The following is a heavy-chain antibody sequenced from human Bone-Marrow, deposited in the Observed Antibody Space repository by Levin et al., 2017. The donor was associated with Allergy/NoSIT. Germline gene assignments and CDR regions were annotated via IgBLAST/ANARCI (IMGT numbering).Heavy chain of an antibody. CDR2: ISSTSHFI. Sequence: GESLKISCAASGFTFSSYSMNWVRRAPGKGLEWVSSISSTSHFIYYADSMKGRVTISRDNSRNSLYLQMNDLRAEDSAIYYCARDQVQVSDPTRCSASDPFDIWGQGTMVTVSS. CDR1: GFTFSSYS. D-gene: IGHD2-15*01. J-gene: IGHJ3*02. CDR3: ARDQVQVSDPTRCSASDPFDI. V-gene: IGHV3-21*01.